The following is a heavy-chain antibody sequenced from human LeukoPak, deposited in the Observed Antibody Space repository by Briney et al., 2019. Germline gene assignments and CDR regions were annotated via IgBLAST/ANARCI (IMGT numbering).Heavy chain of an antibody. CDR3: ARGDAPTFDY. CDR1: GGSISSSN. CDR2: INSRGRSI. Sequence: MASGTLSLTCAVSGGSISSSNWWSWVRQAPGKGLEWVSSINSRGRSISYADSVKGRFTISRDNAKNSLYLQMNSLRAEDTAVYYCARGDAPTFDYWGQGTLVTVSS. J-gene: IGHJ4*02. V-gene: IGHV3-21*01.